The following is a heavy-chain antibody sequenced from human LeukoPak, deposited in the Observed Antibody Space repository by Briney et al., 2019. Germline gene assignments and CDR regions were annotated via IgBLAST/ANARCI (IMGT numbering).Heavy chain of an antibody. CDR1: GGSISSSSYY. D-gene: IGHD3-22*01. V-gene: IGHV4-39*07. J-gene: IGHJ5*02. CDR3: ARGCYDSSGYYLNWFDP. CDR2: IYYSGST. Sequence: SETLSLTCTVSGGSISSSSYYWGWIRQPPGKGLEWIGSIYYSGSTYYNPSLKSRVTISVDTSKNQFSLKLSSVTAADTAVYYCARGCYDSSGYYLNWFDPWGQGTLVTVSS.